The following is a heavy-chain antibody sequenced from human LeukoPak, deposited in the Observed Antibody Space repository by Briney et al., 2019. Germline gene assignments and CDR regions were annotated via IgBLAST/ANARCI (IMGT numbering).Heavy chain of an antibody. Sequence: GGSLTLSCAASAFTFSRYYMSWVRQAPGKGLEWVASIKPDGGEKYYVDSVKGRFTISRDNPEKSLYLQMHSLRVEDTAVYYCAKDGDGIEAPFDYWGQGTLVTVSS. V-gene: IGHV3-7*01. J-gene: IGHJ4*02. CDR2: IKPDGGEK. CDR3: AKDGDGIEAPFDY. D-gene: IGHD5-24*01. CDR1: AFTFSRYY.